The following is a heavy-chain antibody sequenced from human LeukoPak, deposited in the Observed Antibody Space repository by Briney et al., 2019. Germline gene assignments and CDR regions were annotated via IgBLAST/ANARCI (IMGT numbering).Heavy chain of an antibody. Sequence: PSETLSLTCTVSGGSITSGSNYWSWIRQPAGKGLEWIGRIYTSGSTNYNPSLKSRVTISLDTSKNQFSLRLSSVTAADTAVYYCARDYSNGHIDNWGQGTLVTVSS. CDR2: IYTSGST. J-gene: IGHJ4*02. V-gene: IGHV4-61*02. CDR1: GGSITSGSNY. D-gene: IGHD4-11*01. CDR3: ARDYSNGHIDN.